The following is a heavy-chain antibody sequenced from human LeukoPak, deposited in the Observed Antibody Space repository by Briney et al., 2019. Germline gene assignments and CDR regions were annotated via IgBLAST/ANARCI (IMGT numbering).Heavy chain of an antibody. Sequence: GGSLRLSCAASGFIFSNSAMHWVRQAPGKGLEWVAVISYDGSNKYYADSVKGRFTISRDNAKNTLYLQMNSLRAGDTAVYYCASTPNGVAAIYFDYWGQGTLVTVSS. D-gene: IGHD2-15*01. V-gene: IGHV3-30*04. CDR3: ASTPNGVAAIYFDY. CDR1: GFIFSNSA. J-gene: IGHJ4*02. CDR2: ISYDGSNK.